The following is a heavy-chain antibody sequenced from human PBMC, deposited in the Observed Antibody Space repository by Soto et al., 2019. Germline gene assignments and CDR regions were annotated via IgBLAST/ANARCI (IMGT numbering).Heavy chain of an antibody. CDR3: AGAPSIMIRFGGVIAPFDY. CDR2: ISAYNGNT. Sequence: QVQLVQSGAEVKKPGASVKVSCKASGYTFTSYGISWVRQAPGQGLEWMGWISAYNGNTNHAQKLQGRVTMTTDTSTSKVYRELRRLRSDDTAVYYCAGAPSIMIRFGGVIAPFDYGGQGTLVTVSS. D-gene: IGHD3-16*02. V-gene: IGHV1-18*01. CDR1: GYTFTSYG. J-gene: IGHJ4*02.